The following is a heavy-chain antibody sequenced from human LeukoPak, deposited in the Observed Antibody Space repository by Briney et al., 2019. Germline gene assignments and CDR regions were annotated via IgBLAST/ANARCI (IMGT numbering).Heavy chain of an antibody. J-gene: IGHJ5*02. D-gene: IGHD6-13*01. Sequence: GGSLRLSCAASGFTFSSYWMSWVRQAPGKGLEWVANIKQDGSEKYYVDSVKGRFTISRDNAQNSLYLQMNGLRDEDTAVYYCARDASRIAAAGSWFDPWGQGTLVTVSS. CDR3: ARDASRIAAAGSWFDP. CDR1: GFTFSSYW. V-gene: IGHV3-7*01. CDR2: IKQDGSEK.